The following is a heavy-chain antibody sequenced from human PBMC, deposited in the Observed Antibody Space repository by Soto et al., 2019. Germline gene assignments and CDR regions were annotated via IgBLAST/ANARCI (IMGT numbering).Heavy chain of an antibody. D-gene: IGHD2-15*01. J-gene: IGHJ4*02. CDR1: GFTFSSYA. Sequence: QVQLVESGGGVVQPGRSLRLSCAASGFTFSSYAMHWVRQAPGKGLEWVAVISYDGSNKYYADSVKGRFTISRDNSKNTLYLQMNSLRAEDTAVYYCVREGYCSGCSCYAFDYWGQGTLVTVSS. CDR2: ISYDGSNK. CDR3: VREGYCSGCSCYAFDY. V-gene: IGHV3-30-3*01.